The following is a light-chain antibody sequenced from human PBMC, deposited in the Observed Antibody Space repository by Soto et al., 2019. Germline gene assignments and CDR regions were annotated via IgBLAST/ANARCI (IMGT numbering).Light chain of an antibody. CDR1: QSVSNNY. J-gene: IGKJ1*01. V-gene: IGKV3-20*01. Sequence: IVLTQSPGTLSLSPGERATLSCRASQSVSNNYLAWYQQKPGQAPRLLIYGASNRATGIPDRFSGSGSWTDFSLTISRLEPEDFSVYYCQQYGSSGTFGQGTKVDIK. CDR3: QQYGSSGT. CDR2: GAS.